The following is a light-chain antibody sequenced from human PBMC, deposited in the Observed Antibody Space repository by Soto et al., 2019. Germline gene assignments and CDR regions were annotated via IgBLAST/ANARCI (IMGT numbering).Light chain of an antibody. CDR2: DVS. CDR3: SSFAGGYTRVV. Sequence: QSALTQPRSVSGSPGQSVTISCTGTSSDIGASTYVSWYQQYPGKAPKLMISDVSMRPSGVPDRFSGSKSGNTASLTISGLQAEDEADDFCSSFAGGYTRVVFGGGTKLTVL. V-gene: IGLV2-11*01. CDR1: SSDIGASTY. J-gene: IGLJ2*01.